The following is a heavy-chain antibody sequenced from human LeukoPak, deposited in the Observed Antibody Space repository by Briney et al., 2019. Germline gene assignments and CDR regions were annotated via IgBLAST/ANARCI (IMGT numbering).Heavy chain of an antibody. V-gene: IGHV4-59*01. Sequence: SETLSLTCTVSGDSISSYYWSWIRQPPGRGLELIGYIFYSGSTNYNPSLKSRVTISVDTSKNQFSLKLSSVTAADTAVYYCARAPVALEYYFDYWGQGTLVTVSS. CDR1: GDSISSYY. CDR3: ARAPVALEYYFDY. CDR2: IFYSGST. J-gene: IGHJ4*02. D-gene: IGHD3-3*01.